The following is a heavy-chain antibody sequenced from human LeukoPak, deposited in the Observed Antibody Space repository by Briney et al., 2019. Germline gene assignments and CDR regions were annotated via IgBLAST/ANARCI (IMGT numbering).Heavy chain of an antibody. CDR2: IYYSGST. Sequence: PSETLSLTCTVSGGSISSSSYYWGWIRQPPGKGLEWIGSIYYSGSTYYNPSLKSRVTISVDTSKNQFSLKLSSVTAADTAVYYCSTVTTYYYYMDVWGKGTTVTVSS. V-gene: IGHV4-39*07. CDR1: GGSISSSSYY. D-gene: IGHD4-17*01. J-gene: IGHJ6*03. CDR3: STVTTYYYYMDV.